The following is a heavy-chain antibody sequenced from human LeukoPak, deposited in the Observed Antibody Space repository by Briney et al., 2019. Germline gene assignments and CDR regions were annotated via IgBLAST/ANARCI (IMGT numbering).Heavy chain of an antibody. CDR1: GFTFSSYS. Sequence: GGSLRLSCAASGFTFSSYSMNWVRQAPGKGLEWVSSISSSSSYIYYADSVKGRFTISRDNAKNSLYLQMNSLRAEDTAVYYCARDYYDSSGPTYYDYWGQGTPVTVSS. D-gene: IGHD3-22*01. V-gene: IGHV3-21*01. CDR2: ISSSSSYI. J-gene: IGHJ4*02. CDR3: ARDYYDSSGPTYYDY.